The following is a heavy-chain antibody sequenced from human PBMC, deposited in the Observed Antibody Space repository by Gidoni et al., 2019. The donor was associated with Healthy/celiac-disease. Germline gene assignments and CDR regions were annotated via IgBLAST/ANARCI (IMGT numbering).Heavy chain of an antibody. V-gene: IGHV4-34*01. Sequence: QVQLHQWGAGRLKPSEPLSLTCAVYVGSFSGYYWSWIRQPPGKGLEWIGEINHSGSTNYNPSLKSRVTISVDTSKNQFSLKLSSVTAADTAVYYCARNRRLVRGVSPSFDPWGQGTLVTVSS. CDR2: INHSGST. CDR1: VGSFSGYY. CDR3: ARNRRLVRGVSPSFDP. D-gene: IGHD3-10*01. J-gene: IGHJ5*02.